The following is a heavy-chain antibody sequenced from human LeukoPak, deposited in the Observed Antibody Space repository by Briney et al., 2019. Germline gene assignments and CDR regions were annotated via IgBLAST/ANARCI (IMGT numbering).Heavy chain of an antibody. Sequence: GGSLRLSCAASGFTFSSYDMHWVRQAPGKGLEWVSAIGTGGDTYYSGSVKGRFTISRDNAKNSLYLQMNSLRAEDTAVYYCASGGLYYDSSGYYLFDYWGQGTLVTVSS. V-gene: IGHV3-13*01. D-gene: IGHD3-22*01. J-gene: IGHJ4*02. CDR2: IGTGGDT. CDR1: GFTFSSYD. CDR3: ASGGLYYDSSGYYLFDY.